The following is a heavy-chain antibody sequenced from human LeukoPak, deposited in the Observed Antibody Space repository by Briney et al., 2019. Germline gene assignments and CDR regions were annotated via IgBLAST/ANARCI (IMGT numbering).Heavy chain of an antibody. CDR1: GFTFDDYA. Sequence: GGSLRLSCAACGFTFDDYAMHWVRQAPGKGVEWVSGISWNSGSIGYADSVKGRFTISRDNAKNSLYLQMNSLRAEDTALYYCAKDSYYDSSGYPDYWGQGTLVTVSS. CDR3: AKDSYYDSSGYPDY. J-gene: IGHJ4*02. D-gene: IGHD3-22*01. V-gene: IGHV3-9*01. CDR2: ISWNSGSI.